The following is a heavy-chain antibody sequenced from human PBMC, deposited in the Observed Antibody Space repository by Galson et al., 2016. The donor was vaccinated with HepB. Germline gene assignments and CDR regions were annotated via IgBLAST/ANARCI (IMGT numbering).Heavy chain of an antibody. J-gene: IGHJ4*02. D-gene: IGHD3-10*01. V-gene: IGHV3-23*01. CDR1: EFTFTSYA. CDR3: AKDLWLRGFHYLDY. Sequence: SLRLSCAGSEFTFTSYAMNWVRQAPGKGLEWVSAITGDSSRTFYADSVKGRFTISRDNSKNTVYLQMTGLRAEDTAVYYCAKDLWLRGFHYLDYWGQGTLVTVSS. CDR2: ITGDSSRT.